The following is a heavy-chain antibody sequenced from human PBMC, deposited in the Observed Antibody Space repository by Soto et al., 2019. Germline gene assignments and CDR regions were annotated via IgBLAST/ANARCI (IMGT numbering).Heavy chain of an antibody. CDR3: VSFTAYYYNSGAYPDFDH. V-gene: IGHV4-39*01. Sequence: PSETLSITCSVSGGSISSSNYYWGWIRQPPGKGLEWIGSIYYTGSTYYNPSLKSRLTISVDASKNQFSLTLSSVTAPDTAVYYCVSFTAYYYNSGAYPDFDHWGQGTPVT. CDR2: IYYTGST. J-gene: IGHJ4*02. CDR1: GGSISSSNYY. D-gene: IGHD3-22*01.